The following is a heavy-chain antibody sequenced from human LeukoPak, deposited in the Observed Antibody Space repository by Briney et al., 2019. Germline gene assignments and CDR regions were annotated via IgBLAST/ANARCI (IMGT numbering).Heavy chain of an antibody. Sequence: SETLSLTCTVSGGSISSYYWSWIRQPPGKGLEWIGYIYYSGSTNYDPSLKSRVTISVDTSKNQFSLKLSSVTAADTAVYYCARRIRGFDYWGQGTLVTVSS. CDR2: IYYSGST. V-gene: IGHV4-59*08. J-gene: IGHJ4*02. CDR1: GGSISSYY. CDR3: ARRIRGFDY. D-gene: IGHD2-15*01.